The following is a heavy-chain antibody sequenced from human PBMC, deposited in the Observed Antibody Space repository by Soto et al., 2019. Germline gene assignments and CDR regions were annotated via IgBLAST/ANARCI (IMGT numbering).Heavy chain of an antibody. CDR2: TTYDGGIK. Sequence: GGSLRLSCAASGFSFSSYGMEWVRLAPGKGLEWVAATTYDGGIKHYVDSVKGRFTISRDNSKNTLYLQMNSLRVEDTDTYYCARALESPYLYYGPNVWGKGTTVTVSS. D-gene: IGHD3-16*01. CDR1: GFSFSSYG. V-gene: IGHV3-30*03. J-gene: IGHJ6*04. CDR3: ARALESPYLYYGPNV.